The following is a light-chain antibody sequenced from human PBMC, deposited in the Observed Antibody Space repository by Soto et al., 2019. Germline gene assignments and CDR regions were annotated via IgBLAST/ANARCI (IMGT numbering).Light chain of an antibody. V-gene: IGKV1-33*01. CDR2: DAS. J-gene: IGKJ4*01. CDR1: HDIKKY. CDR3: QQFDDLPLT. Sequence: DIQMTQSPSSLSASAGYRVTITCQASHDIKKYLNWYQQKAHKVPKLLIHDASTLATGVPSRFTGSGSGTDFTLTINSLQPEDVATYYCQQFDDLPLTFGGGTKVDI.